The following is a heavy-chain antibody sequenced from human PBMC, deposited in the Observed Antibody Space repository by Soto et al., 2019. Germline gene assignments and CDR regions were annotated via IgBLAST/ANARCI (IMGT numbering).Heavy chain of an antibody. V-gene: IGHV1-18*01. D-gene: IGHD4-4*01. Sequence: QVQLVQSGAEVKKPGASVTVSCKASGYIFTRFGFSWVRRAAGQRLEWMGWVNGYNENNNYAQRFQVRLTLTTDKSTSTAYMELRSLRPDDTALYYCTRDVHSDYADFWGQGTLFTVSS. CDR2: VNGYNENN. CDR1: GYIFTRFG. CDR3: TRDVHSDYADF. J-gene: IGHJ4*02.